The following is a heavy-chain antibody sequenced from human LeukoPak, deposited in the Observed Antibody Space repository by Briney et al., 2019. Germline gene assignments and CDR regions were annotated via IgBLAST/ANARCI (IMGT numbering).Heavy chain of an antibody. CDR2: IHYTGST. V-gene: IGHV4-34*01. CDR1: GGSFSGYY. D-gene: IGHD3-10*01. J-gene: IGHJ5*02. Sequence: SETLSLTCAVYGGSFSGYYWSWIRQPPGKGLECIGDIHYTGSTNYNPSLKSRVTISVDTSKNQFSLKLSSVTAADTAIYYCARGGYYGSGNDFRFDPWGQGTLVTVSS. CDR3: ARGGYYGSGNDFRFDP.